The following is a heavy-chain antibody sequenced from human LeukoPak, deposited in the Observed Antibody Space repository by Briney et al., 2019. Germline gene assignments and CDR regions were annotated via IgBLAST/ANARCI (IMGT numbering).Heavy chain of an antibody. V-gene: IGHV3-23*01. Sequence: GGSLRLSCAASGFTFSSYAMYWLRQAPGRGREWVSGIFGSGGGTHYADSVKGRFTISRDNSKNTVYLQMNSLRAEDTALYYCAKTTTGYSSGRSPGWPADLWGQGTLVTVSS. J-gene: IGHJ5*02. CDR1: GFTFSSYA. D-gene: IGHD6-19*01. CDR3: AKTTTGYSSGRSPGWPADL. CDR2: IFGSGGGT.